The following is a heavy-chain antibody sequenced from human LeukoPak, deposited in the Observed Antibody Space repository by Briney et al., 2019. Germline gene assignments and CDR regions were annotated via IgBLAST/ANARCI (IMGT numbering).Heavy chain of an antibody. Sequence: GGSLRLSCAASGFTFSSYAMHWVRQAPGKGLVWVAVISYDGSNKYYADSVKGRFTISRDNSKNTLYLQMNSLRAEDTAVYYCASDKRLDPWGQGTLVTVSS. V-gene: IGHV3-30*04. J-gene: IGHJ5*02. CDR1: GFTFSSYA. CDR3: ASDKRLDP. CDR2: ISYDGSNK. D-gene: IGHD3-9*01.